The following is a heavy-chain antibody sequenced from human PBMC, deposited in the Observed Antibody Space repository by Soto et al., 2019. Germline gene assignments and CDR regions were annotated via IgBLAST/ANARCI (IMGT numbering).Heavy chain of an antibody. CDR3: AKEGYCSGGSCYSFDY. CDR2: ISYDGSNK. D-gene: IGHD2-15*01. J-gene: IGHJ4*02. Sequence: QVQLVESGGGVVQPGRSLRLSCAASGFTFSSYGMHWVRQAPGKGLEWVAVISYDGSNKYYADSVKGRFTISRDNSKNPLYLQMNSLRAEDTAVYYCAKEGYCSGGSCYSFDYWGQGTLVTVSS. V-gene: IGHV3-30*18. CDR1: GFTFSSYG.